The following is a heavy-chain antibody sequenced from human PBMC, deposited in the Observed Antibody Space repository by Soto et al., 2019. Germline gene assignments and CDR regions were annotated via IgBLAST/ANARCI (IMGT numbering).Heavy chain of an antibody. J-gene: IGHJ4*02. CDR3: AREGNLGRWLQPLDF. CDR1: GDSTSADA. D-gene: IGHD5-12*01. Sequence: SQTLPLTSTVSGDSTSADARRWVLLPLGKGLEWIGNIHYNGNTKYNPSLKSRVTMSVDTSKNQFSLKLISVTAADTAKYFCAREGNLGRWLQPLDFWGQGTLVTVS. V-gene: IGHV4-59*01. CDR2: IHYNGNT.